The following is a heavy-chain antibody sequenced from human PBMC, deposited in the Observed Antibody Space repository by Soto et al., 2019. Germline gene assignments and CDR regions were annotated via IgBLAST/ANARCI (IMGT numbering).Heavy chain of an antibody. CDR3: ARDKDRYCSGGSCYIFDY. D-gene: IGHD2-15*01. CDR1: GFTFSSYG. V-gene: IGHV3-33*01. J-gene: IGHJ4*02. Sequence: QVQLVESGGGVVQPGRSLRLSCAASGFTFSSYGMHWVRQAPGKGLEWVAVIWYDGSNKYYADSVKGRFTISRDNSKNTLYLQMNSLRAEDTAVYYCARDKDRYCSGGSCYIFDYWGQGTLVTVSS. CDR2: IWYDGSNK.